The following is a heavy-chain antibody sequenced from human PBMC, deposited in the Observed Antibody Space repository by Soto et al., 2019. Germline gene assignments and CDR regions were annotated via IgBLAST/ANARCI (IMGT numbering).Heavy chain of an antibody. Sequence: SETLSLTCTVSGGSIDSDIYSWGWIRQPPGKGLDWIATIYYSGNTFYNPSLKSRVTISVDTSRNQFSLELTSVTAADTAVYYCARYGTSLDSWGQGTLVTVSS. CDR3: ARYGTSLDS. CDR2: IYYSGNT. V-gene: IGHV4-39*01. CDR1: GGSIDSDIYS. D-gene: IGHD3-10*01. J-gene: IGHJ4*02.